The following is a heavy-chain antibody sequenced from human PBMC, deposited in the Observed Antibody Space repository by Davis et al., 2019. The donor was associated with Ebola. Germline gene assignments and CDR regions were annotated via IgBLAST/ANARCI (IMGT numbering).Heavy chain of an antibody. Sequence: GESLKISCAASGFTFSSYGMHWVRQAPGKGLEWVAVISYDGSNKYYADSVKGRFTISRDNSRNILYLQTNSLRPEDTAVYYCASEDTAMAYFDYWGQGTLVTVSS. V-gene: IGHV3-30*03. CDR1: GFTFSSYG. CDR3: ASEDTAMAYFDY. D-gene: IGHD5-18*01. J-gene: IGHJ4*02. CDR2: ISYDGSNK.